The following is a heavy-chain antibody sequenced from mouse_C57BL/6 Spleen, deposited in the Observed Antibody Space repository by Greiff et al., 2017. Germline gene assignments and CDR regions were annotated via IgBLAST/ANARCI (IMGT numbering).Heavy chain of an antibody. Sequence: VQLKQSGPELVKPGASVKIPCKASGYTFTDYNMAWVKQSHGKSLEWIGDINPNNGGTIYNQKFKGKATLTVDKSSSTAYMELRSLTSEDTAVDYCARSDYDYDVKDYYAMDYWGQGTSVTVSS. CDR2: INPNNGGT. CDR1: GYTFTDYN. V-gene: IGHV1-18*01. D-gene: IGHD2-4*01. CDR3: ARSDYDYDVKDYYAMDY. J-gene: IGHJ4*01.